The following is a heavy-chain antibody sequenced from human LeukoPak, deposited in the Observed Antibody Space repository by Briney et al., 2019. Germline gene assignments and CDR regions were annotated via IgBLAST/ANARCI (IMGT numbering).Heavy chain of an antibody. CDR1: GGSISSGGYY. V-gene: IGHV4-31*03. D-gene: IGHD1-26*01. CDR3: AKVRGSYLWVNFDY. J-gene: IGHJ4*02. Sequence: SETLSLTCTVSGGSISSGGYYWSWIRHHPGKGLEWIGYIYYSENAYYNPSLKSRVTISIDTSKNQFSLKLSSVTAADTAVYYCAKVRGSYLWVNFDYWGQGTLVTVSS. CDR2: IYYSENA.